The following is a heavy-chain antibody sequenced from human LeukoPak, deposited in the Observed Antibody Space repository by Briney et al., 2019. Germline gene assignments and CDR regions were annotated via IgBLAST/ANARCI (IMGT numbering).Heavy chain of an antibody. CDR2: ISSSSSTI. CDR3: ARDRITVAATETSFDY. V-gene: IGHV3-48*04. CDR1: GFTFSSYS. D-gene: IGHD6-19*01. Sequence: GGSLRLSCAASGFTFSSYSMNWVRQAPGKGLEWVSYISSSSSTIYYADSVKGRFTISRGNPKNSLYLQMNSLRAEDTAVYYCARDRITVAATETSFDYWGQGTLVTVSS. J-gene: IGHJ4*02.